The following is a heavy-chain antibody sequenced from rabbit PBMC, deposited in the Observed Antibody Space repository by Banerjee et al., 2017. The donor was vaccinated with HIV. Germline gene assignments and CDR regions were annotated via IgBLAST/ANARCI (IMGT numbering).Heavy chain of an antibody. CDR3: ARGGGGVGAYNL. J-gene: IGHJ4*01. D-gene: IGHD2-1*01. Sequence: QSLEESGGGLVKPGASLTLTCTASGFSFSSGYYMCWVRQAPGKGLEWIACIDAGSSGSTYYASWAKGRFTISKTSSTTVTLQMTSLTAADTATYFSARGGGGVGAYNLWGPGTLVTDS. V-gene: IGHV1S40*01. CDR2: IDAGSSGST. CDR1: GFSFSSGYY.